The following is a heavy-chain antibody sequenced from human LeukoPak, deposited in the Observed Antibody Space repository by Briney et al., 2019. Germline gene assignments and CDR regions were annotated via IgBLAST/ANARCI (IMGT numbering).Heavy chain of an antibody. CDR1: GFTFSSYG. Sequence: PGGSLRLSCAASGFTFSSYGMHWVRQAPGKGLEWVAVIWYDGSNKYYADSVKGRFTISRDNSKNTLYLQMNSLRAEDTALYYCAKDIGYDSSGYFVYWGRGTLVTVSS. CDR3: AKDIGYDSSGYFVY. CDR2: IWYDGSNK. D-gene: IGHD3-22*01. J-gene: IGHJ4*02. V-gene: IGHV3-30*02.